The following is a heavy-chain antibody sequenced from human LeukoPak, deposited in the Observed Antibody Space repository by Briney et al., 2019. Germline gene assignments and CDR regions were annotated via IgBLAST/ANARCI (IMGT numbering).Heavy chain of an antibody. D-gene: IGHD3-10*01. V-gene: IGHV1-2*02. J-gene: IGHJ5*02. CDR3: ARDRITMVRGPHAGFDP. Sequence: ASVKVSCKASGYTFTGYYMHWVRQAPGQGLEWMGWINPISGGTNYAQKFQGRVTMTRDTSISTAYMELSRLRSDDTAVYYCARDRITMVRGPHAGFDPWGQGTLVTVSS. CDR2: INPISGGT. CDR1: GYTFTGYY.